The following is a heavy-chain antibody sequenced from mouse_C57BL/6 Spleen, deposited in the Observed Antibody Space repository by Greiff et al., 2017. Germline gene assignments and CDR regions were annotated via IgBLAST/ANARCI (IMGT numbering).Heavy chain of an antibody. CDR3: ARHHYDGYYAYTLDY. CDR2: IWSDGST. J-gene: IGHJ4*01. Sequence: QVQLKQSGPGLVAPSQSLSITCTVSGFSLTSYGVHWVRQPPGKGLEWLVVIWSDGSTTYNSALKSRLSISKDNSKSQVFLKMNSLQTDDTAMYXCARHHYDGYYAYTLDYSGQENSVT. V-gene: IGHV2-6-1*01. CDR1: GFSLTSYG. D-gene: IGHD2-3*01.